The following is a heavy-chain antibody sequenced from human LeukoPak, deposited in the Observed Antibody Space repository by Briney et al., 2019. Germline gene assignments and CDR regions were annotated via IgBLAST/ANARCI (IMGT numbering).Heavy chain of an antibody. J-gene: IGHJ4*02. D-gene: IGHD3-22*01. V-gene: IGHV1-69*13. Sequence: ASVKVSCKASGGTFSSYAVSWVRQAPGQGLEWMGGIIPIFGTANYAQKFQGRVTITADESTSTAYMELSSLRSEDTAVYYCARGGGLDYYDSSGYYYGWGQGTLVTVSS. CDR1: GGTFSSYA. CDR2: IIPIFGTA. CDR3: ARGGGLDYYDSSGYYYG.